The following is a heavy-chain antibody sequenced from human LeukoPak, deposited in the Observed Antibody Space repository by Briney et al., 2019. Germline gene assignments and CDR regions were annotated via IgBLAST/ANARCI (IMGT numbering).Heavy chain of an antibody. Sequence: EASVKVSCKASGYTFTSYYMHWVRQAPGQGLEWMGIINPSGGSTSYAQKFQGRVTMTRDTSTSTVYMELSSLRSEDTAVYYCARMVWATRSTPDNWFDPWGQGTLVTVSS. J-gene: IGHJ5*02. CDR3: ARMVWATRSTPDNWFDP. CDR1: GYTFTSYY. D-gene: IGHD5-12*01. CDR2: INPSGGST. V-gene: IGHV1-46*01.